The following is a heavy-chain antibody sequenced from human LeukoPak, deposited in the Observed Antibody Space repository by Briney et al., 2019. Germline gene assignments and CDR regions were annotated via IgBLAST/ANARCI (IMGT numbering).Heavy chain of an antibody. D-gene: IGHD2-2*02. V-gene: IGHV3-7*01. CDR2: IKQDGSEK. CDR1: GFTFSRNW. Sequence: GALRLSCAASGFTFSRNWMSWVRQAPGKGPEWVANIKQDGSEKYYVDSVKGRFTISRDNAENSLHLQMDSLRAEDTAVYYCARDRVVVPAAIYFDHWGQGTLVTVSS. CDR3: ARDRVVVPAAIYFDH. J-gene: IGHJ4*02.